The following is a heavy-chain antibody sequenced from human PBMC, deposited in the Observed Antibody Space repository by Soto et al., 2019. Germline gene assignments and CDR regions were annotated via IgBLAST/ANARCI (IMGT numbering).Heavy chain of an antibody. V-gene: IGHV3-30-3*01. D-gene: IGHD3-16*02. CDR3: ARVWRLDGIAGSYRGHHI. CDR2: ITYDGSNK. CDR1: GFDFSSYA. Sequence: QVQLVESGGGVVQPGESLRLSCAASGFDFSSYAMHWVRQPPGKGLERVAGITYDGSNKYYADSVKGRFTISRDSSKRSRFLQLSSLRLEDTAMYYWARVWRLDGIAGSYRGHHIWGQGTVVTVSS. J-gene: IGHJ3*02.